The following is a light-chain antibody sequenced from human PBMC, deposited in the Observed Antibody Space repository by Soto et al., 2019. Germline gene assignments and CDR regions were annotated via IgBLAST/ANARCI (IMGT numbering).Light chain of an antibody. CDR3: QQYNVWPLT. J-gene: IGKJ4*01. CDR2: VES. CDR1: QRVSSN. V-gene: IGKV3-15*01. Sequence: EIVMTQSPATLSVSPGERATLSCRASQRVSSNLAWYQQKPGQTPKLLIYVESTRATGIPARFSGSGSGTEFTLTISSLQSEDFAVYYCQQYNVWPLTFGGGTKVEFK.